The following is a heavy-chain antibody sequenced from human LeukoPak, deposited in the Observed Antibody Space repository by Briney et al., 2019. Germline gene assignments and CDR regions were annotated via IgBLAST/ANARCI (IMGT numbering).Heavy chain of an antibody. D-gene: IGHD3-16*02. Sequence: SETLSLTCTVSGGSISSYYWNWIRQPPGKGLEWIGYIYYSGSTNYNPSLKSRVTISVDTSKKQFSLKMTSVTAADTAVYYCARFIKSQDYGDYWGLGTLVTVSS. CDR1: GGSISSYY. V-gene: IGHV4-59*12. CDR2: IYYSGST. J-gene: IGHJ4*02. CDR3: ARFIKSQDYGDY.